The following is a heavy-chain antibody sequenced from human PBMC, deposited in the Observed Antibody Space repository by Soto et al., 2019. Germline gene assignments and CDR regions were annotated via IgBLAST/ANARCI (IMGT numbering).Heavy chain of an antibody. CDR3: AKDRSPPNWNYGRYYYGMDV. CDR1: GFTFSSYG. Sequence: PGGSLRLSCAASGFTFSSYGMHWVRQAPGKGLEWVAVISYDGSNKYYADSVKGRFTISRDNSKNTLYLQMNSLRAEDTAVYYCAKDRSPPNWNYGRYYYGMDVWGQGTTGTVS. J-gene: IGHJ6*02. V-gene: IGHV3-30*18. CDR2: ISYDGSNK. D-gene: IGHD1-7*01.